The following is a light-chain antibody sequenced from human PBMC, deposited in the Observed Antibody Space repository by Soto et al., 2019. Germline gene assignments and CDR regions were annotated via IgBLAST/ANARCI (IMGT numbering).Light chain of an antibody. CDR2: SNN. CDR1: SSNIGSNT. CDR3: AAWDDSLNGLWV. Sequence: QSMLTQPPSASGTPGQRVTISCSGSSSNIGSNTVNWYQQLPGTAPKLLIYSNNQRPSGVPDRFSGSKSGTSASLAISGLQSEDEADYYCAAWDDSLNGLWVFGGGTKLTVL. J-gene: IGLJ3*02. V-gene: IGLV1-44*01.